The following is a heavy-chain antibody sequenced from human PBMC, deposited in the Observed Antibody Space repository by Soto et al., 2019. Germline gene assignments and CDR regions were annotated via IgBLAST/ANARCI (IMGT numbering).Heavy chain of an antibody. Sequence: PSETLSLTCTVSGGSVSSGSYYWSWIRQPPGKGLEWIGYIYYSGSTNYNPSLKSRVTISVDTSKNQFSLKLSSVTAADTAVYYCARAVVTAIRRPNNYYYYGMDVWGQGTTVTVSS. CDR1: GGSVSSGSYY. CDR2: IYYSGST. CDR3: ARAVVTAIRRPNNYYYYGMDV. D-gene: IGHD2-21*02. J-gene: IGHJ6*02. V-gene: IGHV4-61*01.